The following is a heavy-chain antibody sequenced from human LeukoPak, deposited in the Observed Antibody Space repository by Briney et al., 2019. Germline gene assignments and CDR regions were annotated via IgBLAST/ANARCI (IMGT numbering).Heavy chain of an antibody. D-gene: IGHD2-15*01. J-gene: IGHJ4*02. CDR3: RGLMVAAIRFDY. CDR1: GFTFSSYA. Sequence: GGSLRLSCGASGFTFSSYAMSWVRQAPGKGLEWVSAISGSGGSTYYADSVKGRFTISRDNSKNTLYLQMNSLRAEDTAVYYCRGLMVAAIRFDYWGQGTLVTVSS. V-gene: IGHV3-23*01. CDR2: ISGSGGST.